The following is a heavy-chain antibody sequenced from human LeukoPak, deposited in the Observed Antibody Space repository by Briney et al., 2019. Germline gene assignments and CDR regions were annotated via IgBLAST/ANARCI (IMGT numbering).Heavy chain of an antibody. CDR1: GYTFTGYY. CDR2: INPNSGGT. V-gene: IGHV1-2*06. CDR3: ARSELGYCTNGVCYRHAFDI. Sequence: ASVKVSCKASGYTFTGYYMHWVRQAPGQGLEWMGRINPNSGGTNYAQKFQGRVTMTRDTSISTAYMELSRLRSDDTAVYYCARSELGYCTNGVCYRHAFDIWGQGTMVTVSS. J-gene: IGHJ3*02. D-gene: IGHD2-8*01.